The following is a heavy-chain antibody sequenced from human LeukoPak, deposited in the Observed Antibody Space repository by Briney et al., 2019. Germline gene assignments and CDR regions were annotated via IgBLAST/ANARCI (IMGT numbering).Heavy chain of an antibody. D-gene: IGHD1-26*01. CDR1: GGSINNYY. J-gene: IGHJ4*02. CDR2: ISTLGST. Sequence: PSETLSLTCSVSGGSINNYYWTWIRQPAGKGLEWIGHISTLGSTNYNPSLKSRVSMSVDTSNYHLSLKLSFVTAADTAIYYCARVAQYLVGASSTAFFEYWGQGTLVTVSS. CDR3: ARVAQYLVGASSTAFFEY. V-gene: IGHV4-4*07.